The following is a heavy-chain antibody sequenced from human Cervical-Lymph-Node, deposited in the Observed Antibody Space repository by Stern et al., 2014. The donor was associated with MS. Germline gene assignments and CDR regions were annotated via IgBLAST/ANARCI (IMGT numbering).Heavy chain of an antibody. CDR1: GFTFNNYA. Sequence: VQLVESGGGVVQPGRSLRLSCAASGFTFNNYAMHWVRQAPGKGLEWVAVIWYDGKNKYYADSVKGRFTITRDNSKNTVYLQLDSLRAEDTGIYYCARDYDNYDSSAIYYVRYFFDSWGQGSLVTVSS. J-gene: IGHJ4*02. D-gene: IGHD3-22*01. CDR3: ARDYDNYDSSAIYYVRYFFDS. CDR2: IWYDGKNK. V-gene: IGHV3-33*01.